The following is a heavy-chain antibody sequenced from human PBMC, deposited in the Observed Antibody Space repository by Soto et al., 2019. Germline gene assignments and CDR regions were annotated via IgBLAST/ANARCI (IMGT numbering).Heavy chain of an antibody. V-gene: IGHV4-59*01. D-gene: IGHD6-13*01. CDR2: VYSSGST. Sequence: SETLSLTCTVSGGSISSNYWTWIRQPPGKGLEWIGYVYSSGSTNYNPSLKSRVTISEDTSKSQFSLKVNSMTAADTAVYYCARYRREAVAGYTLDNWGQGILVTVSS. CDR3: ARYRREAVAGYTLDN. J-gene: IGHJ4*02. CDR1: GGSISSNY.